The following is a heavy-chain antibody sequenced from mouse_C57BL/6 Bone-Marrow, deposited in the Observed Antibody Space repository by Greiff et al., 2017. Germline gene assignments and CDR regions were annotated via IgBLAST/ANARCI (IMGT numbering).Heavy chain of an antibody. CDR2: IYPGDGDT. J-gene: IGHJ1*03. CDR1: GYAFSSSW. Sequence: VKLQESGPELVKPGASVKISCKASGYAFSSSWMNWVKQRPGKGLEWIGRIYPGDGDTNYNGKFKGKATLTADKASSTAYMQLSSLTSEDSAVYFCARRGDDYGSSWYFDVWGTGTTVTVSS. D-gene: IGHD1-1*01. CDR3: ARRGDDYGSSWYFDV. V-gene: IGHV1-82*01.